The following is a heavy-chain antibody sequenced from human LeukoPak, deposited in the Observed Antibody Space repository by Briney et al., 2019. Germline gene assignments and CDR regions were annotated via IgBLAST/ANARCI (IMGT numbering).Heavy chain of an antibody. CDR2: INHSGST. CDR1: GGSFSGYY. D-gene: IGHD6-19*01. Sequence: SETLSLTCAVYGGSFSGYYWSWIRQPPGKGLEWIGEINHSGSTNYNPSLKSRVTISVDTSKNQFSLKLSSVTAADTAVYYCARGNEAVDFDYWGQGTLVTVSS. J-gene: IGHJ4*02. CDR3: ARGNEAVDFDY. V-gene: IGHV4-34*01.